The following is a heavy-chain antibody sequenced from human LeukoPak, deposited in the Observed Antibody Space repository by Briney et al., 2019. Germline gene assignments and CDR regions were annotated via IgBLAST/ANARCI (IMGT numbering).Heavy chain of an antibody. CDR3: ARTYSNYDAFDI. D-gene: IGHD4-11*01. V-gene: IGHV3-30-3*01. CDR2: ISYDGSNK. J-gene: IGHJ3*02. CDR1: GFTFSSYA. Sequence: GRSLRLSCAASGFTFSSYAMHWVRQAPGMGLEWVAVISYDGSNKYYADSVKGRFTISRDNSKNTLYLQMNSLRAEDTAVYYCARTYSNYDAFDIWGQGTMVTVSS.